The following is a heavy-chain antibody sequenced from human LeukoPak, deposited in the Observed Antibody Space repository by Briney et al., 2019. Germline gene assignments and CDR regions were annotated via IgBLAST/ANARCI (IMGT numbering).Heavy chain of an antibody. V-gene: IGHV3-23*01. CDR3: AKAVESGGLFDS. CDR2: ITNGATGT. Sequence: QAGGSLRLSCAASGYSFSSYAMTWVRQAPGKGLEWVSTITNGATGTFYADSVKGRFTISGDNSRNTVYLQMNSLRAEDTAVYYCAKAVESGGLFDSWGQGTLVTVSS. CDR1: GYSFSSYA. J-gene: IGHJ4*02. D-gene: IGHD4-23*01.